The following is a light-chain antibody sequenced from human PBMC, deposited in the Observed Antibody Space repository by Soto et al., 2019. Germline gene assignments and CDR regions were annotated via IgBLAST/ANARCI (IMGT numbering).Light chain of an antibody. V-gene: IGKV1-5*03. CDR1: QSISNW. CDR2: KAS. CDR3: QQYNST. J-gene: IGKJ1*01. Sequence: DTQLTQSPSTLSAFVGDRVTITCRASQSISNWLAWNQQKPGKAPKLLIYKASSLESGVPSRFSGSGSGTEFTLTISSLQPDDFATYYCQQYNSTFGQGTKVEIK.